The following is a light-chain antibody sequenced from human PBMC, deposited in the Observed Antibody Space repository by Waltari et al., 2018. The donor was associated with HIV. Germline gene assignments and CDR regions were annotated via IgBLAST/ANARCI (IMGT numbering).Light chain of an antibody. CDR3: HQRSNWPPEGT. CDR2: GAS. CDR1: QSVSSN. V-gene: IGKV3-15*01. J-gene: IGKJ1*01. Sequence: EIVMTQSPATLSVSPGERATLSCRASQSVSSNLAWYQQKPGQAPRLLIYGASTRATGIPARFSGSGSGTEFTLTISSLQSEDFAVYYCHQRSNWPPEGTFGQGTKVEIK.